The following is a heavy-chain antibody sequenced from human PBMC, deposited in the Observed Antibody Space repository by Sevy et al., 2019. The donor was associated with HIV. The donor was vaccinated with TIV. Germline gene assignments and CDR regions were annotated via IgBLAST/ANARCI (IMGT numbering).Heavy chain of an antibody. V-gene: IGHV3-33*01. CDR2: IWFDGSSE. CDR1: GFTFSSYG. D-gene: IGHD3-22*01. CDR3: AGGADYYDNSGANFDY. Sequence: GGSLRLSCEASGFTFSSYGMHWVRQAPGKGLEWVAPIWFDGSSEYYADSLKGRFTISRDNSKNALYLQMDSLRAEDTAVYYCAGGADYYDNSGANFDYWGQGTLVTVSS. J-gene: IGHJ4*02.